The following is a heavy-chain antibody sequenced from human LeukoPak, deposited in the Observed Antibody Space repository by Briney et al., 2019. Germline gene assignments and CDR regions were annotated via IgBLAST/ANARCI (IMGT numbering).Heavy chain of an antibody. D-gene: IGHD6-19*01. CDR3: AKGSSGWFQDAFDI. V-gene: IGHV3-23*01. Sequence: GGSLRLSCAASGFTFSDYSMNWVRQAPGKGLEWVSGISVSGGRTFYADSVKGRFTISRDNSMNTLDLQINSLRVEDTAVYHCAKGSSGWFQDAFDIWGQGTMVTVSS. CDR2: ISVSGGRT. J-gene: IGHJ3*02. CDR1: GFTFSDYS.